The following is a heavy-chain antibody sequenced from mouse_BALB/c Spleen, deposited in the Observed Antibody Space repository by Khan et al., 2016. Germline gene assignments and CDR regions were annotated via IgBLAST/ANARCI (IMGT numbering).Heavy chain of an antibody. CDR3: AREPKFFDY. J-gene: IGHJ2*01. CDR2: INTKTGEP. CDR1: GYTFTNYG. Sequence: QIQLVQSGPELKKPGETVTISCKASGYTFTNYGMNWVKQAPGKGLKWMAWINTKTGEPSYAEEFKGRFAFSLETSARTAYLQINNLKDEDAATXFCAREPKFFDYWGQGTTLTVSS. V-gene: IGHV9-3*02.